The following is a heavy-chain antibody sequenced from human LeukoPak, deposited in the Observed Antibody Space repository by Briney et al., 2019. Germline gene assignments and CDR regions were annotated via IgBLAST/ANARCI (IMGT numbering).Heavy chain of an antibody. V-gene: IGHV4-34*01. CDR1: GGSFSGYY. J-gene: IGHJ6*02. Sequence: PSETLSLTCAVYGGSFSGYYWSWIRQPPGKGLEWIGEINHSGSTNYNPSLKSRVTISVDTSKNQSSLKLSSVTAADTAVYYCARCPGYSYGPYYYYGMDVWGQGTTVTVSS. CDR2: INHSGST. CDR3: ARCPGYSYGPYYYYGMDV. D-gene: IGHD5-18*01.